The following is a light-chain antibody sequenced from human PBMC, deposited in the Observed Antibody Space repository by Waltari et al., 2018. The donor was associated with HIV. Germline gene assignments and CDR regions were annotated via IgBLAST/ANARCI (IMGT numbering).Light chain of an antibody. CDR2: QPT. J-gene: IGLJ2*01. Sequence: SYDVTQPPSVSVSPGQTASIPCPGHQLGNTYISWYQQKPGQYPVLGIYQPTKRPSGIPERFSGSISGNTATLTIGGTQAMDEADYYCLAWDNNIVAFGGGTKLTVL. CDR3: LAWDNNIVA. CDR1: QLGNTY. V-gene: IGLV3-1*01.